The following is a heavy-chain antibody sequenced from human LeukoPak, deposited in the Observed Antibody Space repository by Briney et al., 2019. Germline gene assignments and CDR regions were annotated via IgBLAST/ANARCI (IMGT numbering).Heavy chain of an antibody. CDR3: ARVRATIFGVVIRMRDAFDI. V-gene: IGHV3-23*01. Sequence: GGSLRLSCAASGFTFSSYAMSWVRQAPGKGLEWVSAISGSGGSTYYADSVKGRFTISRDNSKNTLYLQMNSLRAEDTAVYYCARVRATIFGVVIRMRDAFDIWGQGTMVTVSS. D-gene: IGHD3-3*01. CDR1: GFTFSSYA. J-gene: IGHJ3*02. CDR2: ISGSGGST.